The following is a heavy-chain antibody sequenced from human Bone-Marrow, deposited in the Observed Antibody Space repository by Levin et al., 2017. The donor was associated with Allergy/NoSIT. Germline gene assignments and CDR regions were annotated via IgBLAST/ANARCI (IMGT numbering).Heavy chain of an antibody. CDR2: INHSGNT. J-gene: IGHJ4*02. Sequence: ASETLSLTCSVYGRSFSQYYWSWVRQSPGKGLEWIGEINHSGNTNYNPSLKSRVTISADTSKNQYFLRLTSVTAADTAVYYCASARWDFWGQGTLVTVSS. D-gene: IGHD2-15*01. CDR1: GRSFSQYY. CDR3: ASARWDF. V-gene: IGHV4-34*01.